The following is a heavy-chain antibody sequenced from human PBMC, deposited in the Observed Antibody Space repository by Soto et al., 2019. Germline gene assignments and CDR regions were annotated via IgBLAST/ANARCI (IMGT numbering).Heavy chain of an antibody. Sequence: QVQLVESGGGVVQPGRSLRLSCAASGFTFSSYAMHWVRQAPGKGLEWVAVISYDGSNKYYADSVKGRCTISRDNSKNTLYLQMNSLRAEDTAVYYCARDSRWFGELLAFDYWGQGTLVTVSS. D-gene: IGHD3-10*01. CDR3: ARDSRWFGELLAFDY. J-gene: IGHJ4*02. CDR1: GFTFSSYA. V-gene: IGHV3-30-3*01. CDR2: ISYDGSNK.